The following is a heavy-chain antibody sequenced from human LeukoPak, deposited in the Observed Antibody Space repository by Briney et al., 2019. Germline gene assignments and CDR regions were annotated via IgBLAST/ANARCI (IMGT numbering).Heavy chain of an antibody. V-gene: IGHV4-34*01. CDR2: INHSGST. J-gene: IGHJ3*02. CDR1: GGSFSGYY. Sequence: SETLSLTCAVYGGSFSGYYWSCIRQPPGKGLEWIGEINHSGSTNYNPSLKSRVTISVDTSKNQFSLKLSSVTSADTAVYYCASDAFDIWGQGTMVTVSS. CDR3: ASDAFDI.